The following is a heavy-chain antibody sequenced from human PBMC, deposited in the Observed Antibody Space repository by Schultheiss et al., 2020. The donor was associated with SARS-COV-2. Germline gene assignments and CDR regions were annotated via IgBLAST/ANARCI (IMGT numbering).Heavy chain of an antibody. V-gene: IGHV3-33*08. CDR2: IWHDGSKE. J-gene: IGHJ4*02. Sequence: GGSLRLSCAASGFTFSLYGMHWVRQAPGKGLEWVAVIWHDGSKEYYADSVKGQFTISKDNSKNTVYLQMNSLRADDTAVYYCARDLWDTYCSSSRCSYFDYWGQGTLVTVSS. CDR1: GFTFSLYG. CDR3: ARDLWDTYCSSSRCSYFDY. D-gene: IGHD2-2*01.